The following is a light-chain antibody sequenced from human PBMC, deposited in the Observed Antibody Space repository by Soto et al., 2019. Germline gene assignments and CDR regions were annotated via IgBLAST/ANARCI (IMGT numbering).Light chain of an antibody. CDR2: EVS. CDR1: SSDVGGYNY. V-gene: IGLV2-14*01. Sequence: SVLTQPASGSGSPGQSITISCAGTSSDVGGYNYVSWYQQHPGKAPKLMIYEVSNRPSGVSNRFSGSKSGNTASLTISGLQAEDEADYYCRSYTSRSTLDVFGTGTKVTVL. CDR3: RSYTSRSTLDV. J-gene: IGLJ1*01.